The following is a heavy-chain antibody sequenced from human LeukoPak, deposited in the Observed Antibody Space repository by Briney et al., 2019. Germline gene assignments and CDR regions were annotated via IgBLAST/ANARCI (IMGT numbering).Heavy chain of an antibody. CDR3: AAVRAAVPAAIGTEWWFDP. V-gene: IGHV1-58*01. D-gene: IGHD2-2*02. Sequence: SVKVSCKASGFTFTSSAVQWVRQARGQRLEGIGWIVVGSGNTNYAQKFQERVTITRDMSTSTAYMGLSSLRSEDTAVYYCAAVRAAVPAAIGTEWWFDPWGQGTLVTVSS. CDR1: GFTFTSSA. J-gene: IGHJ5*02. CDR2: IVVGSGNT.